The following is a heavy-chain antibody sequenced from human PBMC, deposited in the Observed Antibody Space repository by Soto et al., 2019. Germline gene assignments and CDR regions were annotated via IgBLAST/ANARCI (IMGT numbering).Heavy chain of an antibody. CDR1: GYTFTSYD. Sequence: ASVKVSCKASGYTFTSYDINWVRQATGQGLEWMGGMNPNSGKTGYAQKFQGRVTITADDSTSTAYMELSSLRSEDTAVYYCARENDIVVVGNGFDPWGQGTLVTVSS. D-gene: IGHD2-15*01. CDR2: MNPNSGKT. CDR3: ARENDIVVVGNGFDP. J-gene: IGHJ5*02. V-gene: IGHV1-8*01.